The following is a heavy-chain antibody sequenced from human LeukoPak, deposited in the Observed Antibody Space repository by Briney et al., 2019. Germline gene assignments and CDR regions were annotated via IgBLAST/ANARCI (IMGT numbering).Heavy chain of an antibody. CDR3: ARHPIAAGGAYNWFDP. CDR1: GYGAGYSFTSHW. J-gene: IGHJ5*02. Sequence: ESLKISCKGSGYGAGYSFTSHWSACEGQMRGKCLEWMGIIYPRDSNTIYSPSFQGQVTISVDTSINTAYLQWISLKASDTAVYYCARHPIAAGGAYNWFDPWGQGTLVTVSS. V-gene: IGHV5-51*01. CDR2: IYPRDSNT. D-gene: IGHD6-13*01.